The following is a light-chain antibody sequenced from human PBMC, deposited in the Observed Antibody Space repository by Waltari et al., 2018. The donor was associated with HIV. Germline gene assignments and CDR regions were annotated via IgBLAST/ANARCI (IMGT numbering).Light chain of an antibody. Sequence: SYVVTQPPSVSVAPGQTARITCGGNNIGTNSVPWYQQKPGQAPVLVVYDDSDRPSGIPERFSGSNSGNTATLTISRVEAGDEADFYCQVWDSSSDHVIFGGGTKLTVL. CDR3: QVWDSSSDHVI. CDR2: DDS. CDR1: NIGTNS. J-gene: IGLJ2*01. V-gene: IGLV3-21*02.